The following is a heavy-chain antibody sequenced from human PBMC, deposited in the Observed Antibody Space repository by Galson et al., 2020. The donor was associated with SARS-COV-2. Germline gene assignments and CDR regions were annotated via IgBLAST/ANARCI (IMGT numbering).Heavy chain of an antibody. Sequence: GGSLRLSCAASGFTFSSYAMHWVRQAPGKGLEWVAVISYDGSNKYYADSVKGRFTISRDNSKNTLYLQMNSLRAEDTAVYYCARVKSSYYYDSSGYPRSDFQHWGQGTLVTVSS. J-gene: IGHJ1*01. CDR2: ISYDGSNK. V-gene: IGHV3-30-3*01. CDR3: ARVKSSYYYDSSGYPRSDFQH. CDR1: GFTFSSYA. D-gene: IGHD3-22*01.